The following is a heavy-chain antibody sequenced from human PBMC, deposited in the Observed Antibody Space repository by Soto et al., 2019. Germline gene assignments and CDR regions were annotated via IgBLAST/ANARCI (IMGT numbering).Heavy chain of an antibody. J-gene: IGHJ6*02. V-gene: IGHV1-8*01. CDR2: MNPNSGNT. Sequence: ASVKVSCKASGYTFTSYDINWLRQATGQGLEWMGWMNPNSGNTGYAQKFQGRVTMTRNTSISTAYMELSSLRSEDTAVYYCARVYQPVDYDFWSGYYYYYGMDVWGQGTTVTVSS. D-gene: IGHD3-3*01. CDR1: GYTFTSYD. CDR3: ARVYQPVDYDFWSGYYYYYGMDV.